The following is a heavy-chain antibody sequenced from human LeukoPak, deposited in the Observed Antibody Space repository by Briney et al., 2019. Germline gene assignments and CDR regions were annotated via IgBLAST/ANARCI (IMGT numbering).Heavy chain of an antibody. CDR2: TYYRSKWYN. Sequence: SRTLSLTCAISGDSVSSNSAAWNWIRQSPSRGLEWLGRTYYRSKWYNDYAESVKSRITINPDTSKNQFSLQLNSVTPEDTAVYFCARDLAGDGGYSYGMVDYWGQGTLVTVS. D-gene: IGHD5-18*01. CDR3: ARDLAGDGGYSYGMVDY. J-gene: IGHJ4*02. CDR1: GDSVSSNSAA. V-gene: IGHV6-1*01.